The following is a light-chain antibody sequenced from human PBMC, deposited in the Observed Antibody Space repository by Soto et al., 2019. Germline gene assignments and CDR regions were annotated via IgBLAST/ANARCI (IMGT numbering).Light chain of an antibody. CDR1: QGINTS. Sequence: DIQMTQSPSTLSASVGDRVTITCRASQGINTSLTWYQQKPGKAPKLLIYNASNLETGVPSRFSGSGIGTEFSLSISSLQPEDIATYYCQQYRTFPYTFGQGTKVDIK. J-gene: IGKJ2*01. V-gene: IGKV1-5*03. CDR2: NAS. CDR3: QQYRTFPYT.